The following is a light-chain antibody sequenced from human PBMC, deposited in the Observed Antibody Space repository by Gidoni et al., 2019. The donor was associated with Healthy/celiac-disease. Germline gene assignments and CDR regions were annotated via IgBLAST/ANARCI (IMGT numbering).Light chain of an antibody. J-gene: IGKJ3*01. Sequence: EIVLTQSPATLSLSPGERATLSCRASQSVSSYLAWYQQKPGQAPRLLIYDASNRATGIPARFSGSGCGTDFTLTISSLEPEDFAVYYCQQRSNWHSITFGPGTKVDIK. CDR1: QSVSSY. V-gene: IGKV3-11*01. CDR2: DAS. CDR3: QQRSNWHSIT.